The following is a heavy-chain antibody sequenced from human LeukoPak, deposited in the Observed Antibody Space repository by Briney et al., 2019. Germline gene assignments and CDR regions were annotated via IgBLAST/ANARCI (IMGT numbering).Heavy chain of an antibody. CDR3: ARGVTGGFDY. CDR1: AFTFSNYA. V-gene: IGHV3-30*04. Sequence: GGSLRLSCAASAFTFSNYAMHWVRQAPGKGLEWVAVISYDGTTKYYADSVKGRFTISRNNSKNTLYVQMNILRTEDTAVYYCARGVTGGFDYWGLGTLVTVSS. J-gene: IGHJ4*02. D-gene: IGHD2-21*02. CDR2: ISYDGTTK.